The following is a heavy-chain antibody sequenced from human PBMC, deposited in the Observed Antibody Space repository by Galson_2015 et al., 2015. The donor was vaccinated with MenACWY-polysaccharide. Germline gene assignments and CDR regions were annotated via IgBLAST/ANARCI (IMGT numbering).Heavy chain of an antibody. CDR1: GFTFSSYSMN. D-gene: IGHD2-2*01. Sequence: LRLSCAASGFTFSSYSMNWVRQPPGKGLEWIGSIYYSGSTYYNPSLKSRVTISVDTSKNQFSLKLSSVTAADTAVYYCARILYCSSTSCYLGYYYYYMDVWGKGTTVTVSS. J-gene: IGHJ6*03. CDR2: IYYSGST. V-gene: IGHV4-39*01. CDR3: ARILYCSSTSCYLGYYYYYMDV.